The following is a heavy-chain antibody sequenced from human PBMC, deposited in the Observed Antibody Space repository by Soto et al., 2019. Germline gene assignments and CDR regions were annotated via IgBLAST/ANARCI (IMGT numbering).Heavy chain of an antibody. CDR3: AKGRFDVVTISPFDH. D-gene: IGHD3-3*02. V-gene: IGHV3-30*18. J-gene: IGHJ4*01. CDR2: ISYDGTEE. CDR1: GFTFSSFG. Sequence: ALRLSCAASGFTFSSFGMHLVRQAPGKGLEWVAVISYDGTEEKYADSVKGRATVSRDNSKNTVYLQMNRLRGDDSAIYYCAKGRFDVVTISPFDHWGQGTLVTVSS.